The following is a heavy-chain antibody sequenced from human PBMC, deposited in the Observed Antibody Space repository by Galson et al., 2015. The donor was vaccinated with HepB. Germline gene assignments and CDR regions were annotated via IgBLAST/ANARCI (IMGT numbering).Heavy chain of an antibody. J-gene: IGHJ6*02. CDR2: ISTTSSYT. V-gene: IGHV3-11*03. CDR1: GFPFSDFY. Sequence: SLRLSCAASGFPFSDFYMTWIRQAPGKGLEWISYISTTSSYTRYAASVQGRFTISRDNAKSPLYLRMSGLRVEDTAIYYCARYPRGDCGGSDCYESRHGMDVWGQGTTVTVSS. D-gene: IGHD2-21*02. CDR3: ARYPRGDCGGSDCYESRHGMDV.